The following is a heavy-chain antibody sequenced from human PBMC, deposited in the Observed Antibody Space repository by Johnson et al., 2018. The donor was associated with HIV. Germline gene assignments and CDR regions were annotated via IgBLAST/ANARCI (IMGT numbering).Heavy chain of an antibody. CDR3: ARDHRAYCGGDCYSDAFDI. CDR1: RFTFDDYA. D-gene: IGHD2-21*02. Sequence: VESGGVVVQPGGSLRLSCETSRFTFDDYAMHWVRQAPGKGLEWVSLINWDGSTTNYADSVKGRFTISSDKAKNTVHLQMNSLSAEDTAVYYCARDHRAYCGGDCYSDAFDIWGQGTMVTVSS. CDR2: INWDGSTT. V-gene: IGHV3-43D*04. J-gene: IGHJ3*02.